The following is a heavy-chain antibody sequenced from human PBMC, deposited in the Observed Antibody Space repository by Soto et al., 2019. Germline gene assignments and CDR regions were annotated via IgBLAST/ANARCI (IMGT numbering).Heavy chain of an antibody. D-gene: IGHD6-19*01. CDR3: ARLFYGGWKQNLYYYYYGMDV. CDR2: IYYSGST. J-gene: IGHJ6*02. Sequence: LETLSLTCTVSGGSISSSSYYWGWIRQPPGKGLEWIGSIYYSGSTYYNPSLKSRVTISVDTSKNQFSLKLSSVTAADTAVYYCARLFYGGWKQNLYYYYYGMDVWGQGTTVT. V-gene: IGHV4-39*01. CDR1: GGSISSSSYY.